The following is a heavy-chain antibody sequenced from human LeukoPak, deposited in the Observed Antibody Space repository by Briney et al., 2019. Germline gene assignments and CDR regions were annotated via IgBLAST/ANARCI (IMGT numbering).Heavy chain of an antibody. CDR3: TTAGGYCSSTSCYTWDELDP. D-gene: IGHD2-2*02. V-gene: IGHV3-30-3*01. CDR2: ISYDGSNK. CDR1: GFTFSSYA. J-gene: IGHJ5*02. Sequence: TGGSLRLPCAASGFTFSSYAMHWVRQAPGKGLEWVAVISYDGSNKYYAAPVKGRFTISRDDSKNTLYLQMNSLKTEDTAVYYCTTAGGYCSSTSCYTWDELDPWGQGTLVTVSS.